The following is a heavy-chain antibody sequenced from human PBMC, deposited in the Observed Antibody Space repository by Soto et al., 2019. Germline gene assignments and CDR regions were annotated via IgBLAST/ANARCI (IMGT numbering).Heavy chain of an antibody. J-gene: IGHJ4*01. V-gene: IGHV3-23*01. Sequence: GGSLRLSCAASGFTFSSHTMSWVRQAPGRGLKWVSAISSGARATKYAESVRGRFTISRDNAKNTLYLQMSSLRVEDTAVYYCARDNWNSYWGQGTLVTVSS. CDR3: ARDNWNSY. CDR1: GFTFSSHT. CDR2: ISSGARAT. D-gene: IGHD1-7*01.